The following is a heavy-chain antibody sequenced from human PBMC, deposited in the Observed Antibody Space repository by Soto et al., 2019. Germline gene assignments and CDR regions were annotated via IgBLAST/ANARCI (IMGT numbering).Heavy chain of an antibody. CDR1: GFTFSDYY. J-gene: IGHJ4*02. CDR2: ISSSGSTI. V-gene: IGHV3-11*01. Sequence: GGSLRLSCAASGFTFSDYYMSWIRQAPGKGLEWVSYISSSGSTIYYADSVKGRFTISRDNAKNSLYLQMNSLRAEDTAVYYCARKYYYDSSGLFLFDYWGQRTLVTVSS. D-gene: IGHD3-22*01. CDR3: ARKYYYDSSGLFLFDY.